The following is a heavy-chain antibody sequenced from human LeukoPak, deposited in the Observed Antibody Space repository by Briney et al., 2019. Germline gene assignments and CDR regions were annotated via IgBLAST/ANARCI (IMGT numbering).Heavy chain of an antibody. CDR2: ISGSGGST. CDR3: AKDPHPIVVVPAAMAEWYWY. CDR1: GFTFSSYA. J-gene: IGHJ4*02. D-gene: IGHD2-2*01. Sequence: PGGSLRLSCAASGFTFSSYAMSWVRQAPGKGLEWVSAISGSGGSTYYADSVKGRFTISRDNSKNTLYLQMNSLRAEDTAVYYCAKDPHPIVVVPAAMAEWYWYWGQGTLVTVSS. V-gene: IGHV3-23*01.